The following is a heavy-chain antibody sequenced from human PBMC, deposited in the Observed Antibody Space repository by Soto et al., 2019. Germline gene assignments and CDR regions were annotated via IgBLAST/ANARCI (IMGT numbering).Heavy chain of an antibody. CDR2: INPDGSDE. D-gene: IGHD2-15*01. Sequence: EVQLVESGGGLVQPGGSLRLSCAASGLPFSSHYMSWIRQATGRGLEWVAKINPDGSDEPYADSVRGRFTVSRDNTKNLLFLQMTGLGVEDTAVYYCARETWWRLDYWGQGNLVTVSS. V-gene: IGHV3-7*04. J-gene: IGHJ4*02. CDR1: GLPFSSHY. CDR3: ARETWWRLDY.